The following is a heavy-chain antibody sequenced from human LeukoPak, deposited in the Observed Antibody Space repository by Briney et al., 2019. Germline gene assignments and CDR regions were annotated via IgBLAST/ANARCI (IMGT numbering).Heavy chain of an antibody. D-gene: IGHD3-10*01. CDR1: GFTLNTHA. Sequence: GGSLRLSCEASGFTLNTHAMSWVRQAPGKGLEWVASITSSGRTPYYADSVKGRFTISRDNSKNTLYLQMNNLRGEDTAVYYCAKDRPNFYESSGSYYKIKGDFWGLGSLVTVSS. CDR3: AKDRPNFYESSGSYYKIKGDF. J-gene: IGHJ1*01. V-gene: IGHV3-23*01. CDR2: ITSSGRTP.